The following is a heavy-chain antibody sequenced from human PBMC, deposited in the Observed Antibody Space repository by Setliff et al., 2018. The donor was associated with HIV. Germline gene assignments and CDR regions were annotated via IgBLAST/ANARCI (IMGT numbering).Heavy chain of an antibody. CDR2: VRNDGSDK. Sequence: PGGSLRLSCAASGFTFSSYGVHWVRQAPGKGLEWVAFVRNDGSDKHYVESVKGRFTISRDNSKKTLYLQMNRLRAEDTALYYCAMSPYSSGLFDYWGQGTLVTVSS. CDR1: GFTFSSYG. CDR3: AMSPYSSGLFDY. V-gene: IGHV3-30*02. D-gene: IGHD6-19*01. J-gene: IGHJ4*02.